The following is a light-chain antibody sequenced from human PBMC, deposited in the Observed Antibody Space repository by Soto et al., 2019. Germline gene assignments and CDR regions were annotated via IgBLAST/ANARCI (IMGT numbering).Light chain of an antibody. CDR3: SSYTSSSTLV. V-gene: IGLV2-14*01. Sequence: QSALTQPASASGSPGQSITISCTGSSSDVGGYNYVSWYQQHPGKAPKLMIYEVSNRPSGISNRFSGSKSGNTASLTLSGLQAEDEADYYCSSYTSSSTLVFGGGTKLTVL. J-gene: IGLJ2*01. CDR1: SSDVGGYNY. CDR2: EVS.